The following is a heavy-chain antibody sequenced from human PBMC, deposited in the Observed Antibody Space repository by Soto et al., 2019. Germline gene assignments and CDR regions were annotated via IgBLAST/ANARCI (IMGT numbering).Heavy chain of an antibody. CDR1: WDSFSTST. D-gene: IGHD3-22*01. CDR3: ARVSFETSGYADY. J-gene: IGHJ4*02. Sequence: ASVKVSREACWDSFSTSTMDLVRQAPGQRLEWMGWINAANGNTKYSQNFQSRVTISRDTSASTAYLELSSLRSEDTAVYYCARVSFETSGYADYWGQGTLVTVSS. V-gene: IGHV1-3*01. CDR2: INAANGNT.